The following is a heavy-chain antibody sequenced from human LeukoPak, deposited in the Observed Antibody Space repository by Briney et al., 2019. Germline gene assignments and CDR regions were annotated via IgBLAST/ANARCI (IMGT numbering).Heavy chain of an antibody. CDR3: ARWMEEEMATNDAFDI. D-gene: IGHD5-24*01. CDR1: GFTVSSNY. V-gene: IGHV3-53*05. Sequence: GGSLRLSCAASGFTVSSNYMSWVRQAPGKGLEWVSVIYSGGSTYYADSVKGRFTISRDNSKNTLYLQMNSLRAEDTAVYYCARWMEEEMATNDAFDIWGQGTMVTVSS. J-gene: IGHJ3*02. CDR2: IYSGGST.